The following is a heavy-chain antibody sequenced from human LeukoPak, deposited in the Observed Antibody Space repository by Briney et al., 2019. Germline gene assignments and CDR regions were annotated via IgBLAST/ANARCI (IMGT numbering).Heavy chain of an antibody. Sequence: SETLSLTCTVSGGSISSGSYYWSWIRQPAGKGLEWIGRIYTSGSTNYNPSLKSRVTISVDTSKNQFSLKLSSVTAADTAVYYCARGNWNRGKFDRWGQGTLVTVSS. V-gene: IGHV4-61*02. CDR2: IYTSGST. CDR3: ARGNWNRGKFDR. CDR1: GGSISSGSYY. D-gene: IGHD1-1*01. J-gene: IGHJ5*02.